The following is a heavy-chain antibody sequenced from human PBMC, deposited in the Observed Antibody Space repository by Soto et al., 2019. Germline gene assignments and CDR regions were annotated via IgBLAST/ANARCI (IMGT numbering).Heavy chain of an antibody. V-gene: IGHV1-69*02. CDR1: GGTFSTYS. D-gene: IGHD2-21*01. CDR2: IIPMLGVR. Sequence: QVQLVQSGAEVKKPGSSVKVSCKASGGTFSTYSMFWVRQAPGQGLEWMGRIIPMLGVRNYAQRFQDRVTIIADKSTATVHMELSSLRSEDTALYYCTIGSWSGEVFDIWGQGTMVTVSS. CDR3: TIGSWSGEVFDI. J-gene: IGHJ3*02.